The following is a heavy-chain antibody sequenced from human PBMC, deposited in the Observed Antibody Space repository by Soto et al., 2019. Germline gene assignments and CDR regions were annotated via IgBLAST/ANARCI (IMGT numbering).Heavy chain of an antibody. CDR2: IYSGGST. Sequence: GGSLRLSCAASGFTVSSNYMSWVRQAPGKGLEWVSVIYSGGSTYYADSVKGRFTISRHNSKNTLYLQMNSLRAEDTAVYYCAREKQLSYYYYYMDVWGKGTTVTVSS. J-gene: IGHJ6*03. CDR1: GFTVSSNY. CDR3: AREKQLSYYYYYMDV. V-gene: IGHV3-53*04. D-gene: IGHD6-13*01.